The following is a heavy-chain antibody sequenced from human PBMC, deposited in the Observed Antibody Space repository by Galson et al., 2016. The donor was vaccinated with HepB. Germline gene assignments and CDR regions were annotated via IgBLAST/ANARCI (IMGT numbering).Heavy chain of an antibody. CDR1: GFAFSSYA. J-gene: IGHJ4*02. V-gene: IGHV3-33*06. CDR3: AKEIYYYDCSGLALFDY. Sequence: SLRLSCAASGFAFSSYAMHWVRQAPGKGLEWVALIWYDGSKTSYADSVKGRFTVSRDNSKNTLYLKMSSLRAEDTAVYYCAKEIYYYDCSGLALFDYWGRGTLVTVSS. D-gene: IGHD3-22*01. CDR2: IWYDGSKT.